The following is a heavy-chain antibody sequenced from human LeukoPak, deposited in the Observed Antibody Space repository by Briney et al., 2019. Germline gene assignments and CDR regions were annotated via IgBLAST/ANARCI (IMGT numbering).Heavy chain of an antibody. V-gene: IGHV3-43*02. CDR1: GFTFGDSA. CDR2: ISADGGST. J-gene: IGHJ4*02. CDR3: AKESGKFDY. Sequence: GGSLRLSCTTSGFTFGDSAMHWVRQAPGKGLEWVSLISADGGSTFSADSVKGRFSISRDNSKNSLYLQMNSLRSEDTAMYYCAKESGKFDYWGQGTLVAVSS.